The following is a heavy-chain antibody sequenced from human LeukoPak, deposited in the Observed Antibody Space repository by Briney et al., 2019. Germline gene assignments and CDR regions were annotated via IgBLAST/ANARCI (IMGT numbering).Heavy chain of an antibody. D-gene: IGHD3-9*01. CDR3: ARQQGYDILTGYYFDY. CDR1: GGSISSGDYY. V-gene: IGHV4-30-4*01. CDR2: IYYSGST. J-gene: IGHJ4*02. Sequence: PSQTLSLTCTVSGGSISSGDYYWSWIRQPPGKGLGWIGYIYYSGSTYYNPSLKSRVTISVDTSKNQFSLKLSSVTAADTAVYYCARQQGYDILTGYYFDYWGQGTLVTVSS.